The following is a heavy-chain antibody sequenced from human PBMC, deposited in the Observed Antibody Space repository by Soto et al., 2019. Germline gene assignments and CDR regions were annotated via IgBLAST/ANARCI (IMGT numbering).Heavy chain of an antibody. CDR3: ARGHGRFAH. V-gene: IGHV4-34*01. Sequence: QLQLHPSGAGLLKPSETLSLTCDVSGGSFTGYYWAWIRQPPGKGLEWIGEINHSGFTNYNPSLTGRVTISLDTSRSQFSLKLDSLTAADTAFYFCARGHGRFAHWGQGTLVTVSS. CDR1: GGSFTGYY. CDR2: INHSGFT. J-gene: IGHJ4*02.